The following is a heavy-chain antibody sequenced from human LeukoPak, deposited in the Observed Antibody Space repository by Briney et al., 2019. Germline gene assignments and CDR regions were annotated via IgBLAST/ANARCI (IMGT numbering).Heavy chain of an antibody. CDR1: GGSFSDYY. D-gene: IGHD3-10*01. V-gene: IGHV4-34*01. CDR3: AREGSYSGSGSPPLDY. Sequence: PSEALSLTCAVYGGSFSDYYWSWIRQTPGKGLEWIVEINHSGNANYNPSLKSRVTISVDTSKHQFSLKVSSVTAADTAVYFCAREGSYSGSGSPPLDYWGQGTLVTVSS. CDR2: INHSGNA. J-gene: IGHJ4*02.